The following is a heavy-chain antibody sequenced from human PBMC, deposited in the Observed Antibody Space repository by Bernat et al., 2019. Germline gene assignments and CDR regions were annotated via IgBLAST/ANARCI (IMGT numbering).Heavy chain of an antibody. Sequence: QVQLVESGGGVVQPGGSLRLSCAASGFTFSTNGMHWVRQAPGKGLEGVAFIRYDGSNKYYADSVKGRFTISRDNSKNTLYLQINSLRAEDTAVYYCAKDRGGGSYFDYWGQGTLVTVSS. CDR2: IRYDGSNK. CDR1: GFTFSTNG. D-gene: IGHD1-26*01. CDR3: AKDRGGGSYFDY. V-gene: IGHV3-30*02. J-gene: IGHJ4*02.